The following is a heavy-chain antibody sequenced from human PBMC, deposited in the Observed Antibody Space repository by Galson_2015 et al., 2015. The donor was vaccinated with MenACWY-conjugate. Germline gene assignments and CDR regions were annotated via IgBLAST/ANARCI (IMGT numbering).Heavy chain of an antibody. V-gene: IGHV4-59*13. D-gene: IGHD6-19*01. Sequence: TLSLTCTVSGASMSNYSWTWIRQSPEKGLEWIGHIYHSGATNYNPSLQSRVIISADASKGQISLNLASVSAADTAVYYCARRATTGWYWDYWGQGTLVTVSS. CDR1: GASMSNYS. J-gene: IGHJ4*02. CDR2: IYHSGAT. CDR3: ARRATTGWYWDY.